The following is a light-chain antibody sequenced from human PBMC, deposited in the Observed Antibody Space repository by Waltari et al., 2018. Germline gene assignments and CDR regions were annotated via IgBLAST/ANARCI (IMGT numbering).Light chain of an antibody. J-gene: IGKJ1*01. CDR3: QQYNNWPET. CDR2: GAS. V-gene: IGKV3-15*01. Sequence: DIVMTQSPATLSVSPGERATLSCRASQSLGSNLAWYQHKPGQAPRFLIYGASTRATGIPVRFSGSGSGTEFTLTISSLQSADFAVYFCQQYNNWPETFGQGTKVEIK. CDR1: QSLGSN.